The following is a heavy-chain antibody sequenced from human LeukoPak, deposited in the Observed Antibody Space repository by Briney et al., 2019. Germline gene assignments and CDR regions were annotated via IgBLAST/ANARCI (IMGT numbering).Heavy chain of an antibody. V-gene: IGHV2-5*01. CDR3: ARLYCSSTSCYRPYHWFDP. CDR2: IYWNDDK. Sequence: SGPTLVNPTQTLTLTCTFSGFSLSTSGVGVGWIRQPPGKALEWLALIYWNDDKRYSPSLKSRLTITKDTSKNQVVLTMTNMDPVDTATYYCARLYCSSTSCYRPYHWFDPWGQGTLVTVSS. CDR1: GFSLSTSGVG. D-gene: IGHD2-2*01. J-gene: IGHJ5*02.